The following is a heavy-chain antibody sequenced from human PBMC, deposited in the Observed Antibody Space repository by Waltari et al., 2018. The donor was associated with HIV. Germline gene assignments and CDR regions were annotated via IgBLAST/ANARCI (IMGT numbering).Heavy chain of an antibody. V-gene: IGHV1-2*02. CDR3: ARDICNGGSCYSYYFDY. J-gene: IGHJ4*02. CDR2: INPDNGGT. D-gene: IGHD2-15*01. Sequence: VQMVQSGAALKTTGASVKVSCQASGSTFTGHYMRWGRRAPGQGLEGMGWINPDNGGTKYAQKFQGRVTMTRDTAISTADMELSRLRSDDTAVCYCARDICNGGSCYSYYFDYWGQGTLVTVSS. CDR1: GSTFTGHY.